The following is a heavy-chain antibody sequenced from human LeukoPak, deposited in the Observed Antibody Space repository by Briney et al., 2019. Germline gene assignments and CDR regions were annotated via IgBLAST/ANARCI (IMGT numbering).Heavy chain of an antibody. CDR2: IKSDGYST. Sequence: GGSLRLSCAASGFTFSNYWMHWVRQAPGKGLVWVSRIKSDGYSTTYADSVKGRFTISRDNAKNTLYLQMNSLRAEDTAVYYCARHVVAVGFDYWGQGTLVTVSS. CDR3: ARHVVAVGFDY. CDR1: GFTFSNYW. V-gene: IGHV3-74*01. D-gene: IGHD3-22*01. J-gene: IGHJ4*02.